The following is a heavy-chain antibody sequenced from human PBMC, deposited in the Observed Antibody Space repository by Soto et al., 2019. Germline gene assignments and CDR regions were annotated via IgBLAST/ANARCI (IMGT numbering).Heavy chain of an antibody. CDR2: IYYSGST. J-gene: IGHJ5*02. Sequence: SETLSLTCTVSGGSVSSGSYYWSWIRQPPGKGLEWIGYIYYSGSTNYNPSLKSRVTISVDTSKNQFSLKLSSVTAADTAVYYCARVTRGSSSINWFDPWGQGTLVTVSS. V-gene: IGHV4-61*01. CDR1: GGSVSSGSYY. D-gene: IGHD6-13*01. CDR3: ARVTRGSSSINWFDP.